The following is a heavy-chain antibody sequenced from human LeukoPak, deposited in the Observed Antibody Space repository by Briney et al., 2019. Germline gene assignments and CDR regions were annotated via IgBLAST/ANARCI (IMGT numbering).Heavy chain of an antibody. Sequence: SGGCLRLSCAASGFTFSSYGMHWVRQAPGKGLEWVAFIRYDGSNKYYADSVKGRFTISRDNSKNTLYLQMNTLRAEDTAVYYCANYYADYSDYWGQGTLVTVSS. V-gene: IGHV3-30*02. D-gene: IGHD1-26*01. CDR1: GFTFSSYG. CDR3: ANYYADYSDY. J-gene: IGHJ4*02. CDR2: IRYDGSNK.